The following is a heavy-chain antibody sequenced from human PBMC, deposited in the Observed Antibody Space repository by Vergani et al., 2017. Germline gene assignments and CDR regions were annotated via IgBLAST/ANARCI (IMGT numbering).Heavy chain of an antibody. J-gene: IGHJ5*02. D-gene: IGHD6-19*01. V-gene: IGHV4-39*01. CDR2: IYYSGST. Sequence: QLQLQESGPGLVKPSATLSLTCSVSGASIRSSNYYWGWIRQPPGKGLEWIASIYYSGSTYYNPSLKSRVTISVDTSKNQFSLKLRFVTAADTAVYFCARHSTVEWLVKLGWIDPWGQGILVTVSS. CDR3: ARHSTVEWLVKLGWIDP. CDR1: GASIRSSNYY.